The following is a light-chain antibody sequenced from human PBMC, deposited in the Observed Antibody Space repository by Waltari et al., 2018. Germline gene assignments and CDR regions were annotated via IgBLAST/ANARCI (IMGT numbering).Light chain of an antibody. CDR3: CSYAGSYTFGV. Sequence: QSALTQPRSVSGSPGQSVTISCTGTRSDVGGDNYFSWYQQLPGKAPKLIIYEINQRPSGVPDRFSGSKSGNTASLTISGLQAEDEADYYCCSYAGSYTFGVFGGGTKVTVL. V-gene: IGLV2-11*01. CDR2: EIN. J-gene: IGLJ2*01. CDR1: RSDVGGDNY.